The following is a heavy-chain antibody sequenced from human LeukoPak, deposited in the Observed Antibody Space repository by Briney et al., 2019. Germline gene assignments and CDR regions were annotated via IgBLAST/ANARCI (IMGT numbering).Heavy chain of an antibody. J-gene: IGHJ3*02. V-gene: IGHV3-53*01. Sequence: PGGSLRLSCAASGFMFSSNYMSWVRQAPGKGLEWVSVIYSGGSTYYADSVKGRFTISRDNSKNTLYLQMNSLRAEDTAMYYCASGKDDAFDIWGQGTMVTVSS. D-gene: IGHD1-14*01. CDR2: IYSGGST. CDR3: ASGKDDAFDI. CDR1: GFMFSSNY.